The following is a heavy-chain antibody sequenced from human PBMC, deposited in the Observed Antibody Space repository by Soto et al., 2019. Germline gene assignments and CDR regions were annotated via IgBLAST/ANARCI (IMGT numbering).Heavy chain of an antibody. CDR2: ISYDGSNK. V-gene: IGHV3-30*18. CDR1: GFTFSYCG. J-gene: IGHJ6*02. CDR3: AKDLVVVVPAAILGYYGMDV. Sequence: WGSLRLSCAASGFTFSYCGVSWVRQSPGKGLEWVAVISYDGSNKYYADSVKGRFTISRDNSKNTLYLQMNSLRAEDTAVYYCAKDLVVVVPAAILGYYGMDVWGQGTTVTVSS. D-gene: IGHD2-2*02.